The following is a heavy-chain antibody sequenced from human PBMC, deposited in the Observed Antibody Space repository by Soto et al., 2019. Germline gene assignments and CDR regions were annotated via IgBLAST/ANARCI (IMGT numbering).Heavy chain of an antibody. CDR2: LVGSGGDK. J-gene: IGHJ3*02. V-gene: IGHV3-23*01. D-gene: IGHD2-8*01. CDR3: TKYLISNNGVWDAFDM. CDR1: GFGFSAYA. Sequence: GGSLRLSGAGSGFGFSAYAVNWLRQAPGKGLQWVSGLVGSGGDKNYADSVRGRCTVSRDSTKNTLYLQMNRLRDEDTAVYYCTKYLISNNGVWDAFDMWGRGTQVIGSS.